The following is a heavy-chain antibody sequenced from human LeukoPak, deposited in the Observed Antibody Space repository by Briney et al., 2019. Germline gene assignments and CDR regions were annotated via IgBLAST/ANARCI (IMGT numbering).Heavy chain of an antibody. D-gene: IGHD2-2*02. CDR2: ISSTGGRT. CDR1: GFIFSTYA. Sequence: GGSVRLSCAASGFIFSTYAMSWVRQAPGKGLEWVSAISSTGGRTYYGDSVQGRFTISRDNSKNTLYLQMNSLRAEDTAVYYCAKGWLYPDVWAQGTTVTVSS. J-gene: IGHJ6*02. CDR3: AKGWLYPDV. V-gene: IGHV3-23*01.